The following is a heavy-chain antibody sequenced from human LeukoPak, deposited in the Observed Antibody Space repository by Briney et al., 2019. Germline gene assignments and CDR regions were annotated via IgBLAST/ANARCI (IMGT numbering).Heavy chain of an antibody. V-gene: IGHV4-59*01. CDR2: IYYSGST. Sequence: SETLSLTCTVSGGSISSYYWSWIRQPPGKGLEWIGYIYYSGSTNYNPSLKSRVTISVDTPKNQFSLKLSSVTATDTAVYYCARADSSSWYPYYFDYWGQGTLVTVSS. CDR1: GGSISSYY. J-gene: IGHJ4*02. CDR3: ARADSSSWYPYYFDY. D-gene: IGHD6-13*01.